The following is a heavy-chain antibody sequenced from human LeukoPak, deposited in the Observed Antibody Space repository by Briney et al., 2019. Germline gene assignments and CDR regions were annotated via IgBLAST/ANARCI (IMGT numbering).Heavy chain of an antibody. D-gene: IGHD4-17*01. V-gene: IGHV3-49*03. Sequence: GGSLRLSCTASGFTFGDYAMSWFRQAPGKGLEWVGFIRSKAYGGTTEYAASVKGRFTISRDDSKSIAYLRMNSLKTEDTAVYYRTRPFDYGDYLPFDYWGQGTLVTVSS. CDR1: GFTFGDYA. J-gene: IGHJ4*02. CDR2: IRSKAYGGTT. CDR3: TRPFDYGDYLPFDY.